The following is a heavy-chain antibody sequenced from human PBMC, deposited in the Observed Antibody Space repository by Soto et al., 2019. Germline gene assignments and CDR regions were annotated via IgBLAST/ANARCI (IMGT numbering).Heavy chain of an antibody. CDR1: GASISSGFFY. CDR2: IYYSGST. Sequence: TLSLGCTVSGASISSGFFYWSWILQHPGKGLEWIGYIYYSGSTYYNPSLKSRVTMSVDTSKGQFSLKLSSVTAADTAVYYCVRDFYLGGGTWGYFDYWGQGTLVTVSS. D-gene: IGHD3-16*01. CDR3: VRDFYLGGGTWGYFDY. V-gene: IGHV4-31*03. J-gene: IGHJ4*02.